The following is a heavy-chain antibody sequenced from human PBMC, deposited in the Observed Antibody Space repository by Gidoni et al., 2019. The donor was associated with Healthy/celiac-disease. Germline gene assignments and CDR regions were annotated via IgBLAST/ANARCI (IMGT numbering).Heavy chain of an antibody. CDR3: ARGARYGDYQYYFDY. D-gene: IGHD4-17*01. V-gene: IGHV3-7*01. CDR1: GFTFSSYW. CDR2: IKQDGSEK. J-gene: IGHJ4*02. Sequence: EVQLVESGGGLVQPGGSLRLSCAASGFTFSSYWMSWVRQAPGKGLEWVANIKQDGSEKYYVDSVKGRFTISRDNAKNSLYLQMNSLRAEDTAVYYCARGARYGDYQYYFDYWGQGTLVTVSS.